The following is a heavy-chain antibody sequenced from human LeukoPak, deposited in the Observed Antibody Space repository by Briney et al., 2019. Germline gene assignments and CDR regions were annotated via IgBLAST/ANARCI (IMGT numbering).Heavy chain of an antibody. CDR2: ISSSSSYI. V-gene: IGHV3-21*01. CDR3: ARTLYDSSGYSGPDY. CDR1: GFTFSSYS. D-gene: IGHD3-22*01. J-gene: IGHJ4*02. Sequence: TGGSLRLSCAASGFTFSSYSMNWVRQAPGKGLEWVSSISSSSSYIYYADSVKGRFTISRDNAKNSLYLQMNSLRAEDTAVYYCARTLYDSSGYSGPDYWGQGTLVTVSS.